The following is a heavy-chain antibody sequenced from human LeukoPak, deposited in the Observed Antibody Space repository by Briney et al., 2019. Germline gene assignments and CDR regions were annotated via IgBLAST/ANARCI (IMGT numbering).Heavy chain of an antibody. D-gene: IGHD4-17*01. CDR2: IIPIFGTA. CDR3: ARDLRVTTVLFHY. V-gene: IGHV1-69*05. CDR1: GGTFSSYA. J-gene: IGHJ4*02. Sequence: SVKVSCKASGGTFSSYAISWVRQAPGQGLEWMGGIIPIFGTANYAQKFQGRVTITTDESTSTAYMELSSLRSEDTAVYYCARDLRVTTVLFHYWGQGTLVTVSS.